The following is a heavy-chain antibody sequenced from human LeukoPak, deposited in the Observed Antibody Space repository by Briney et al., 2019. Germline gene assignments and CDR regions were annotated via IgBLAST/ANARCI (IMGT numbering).Heavy chain of an antibody. V-gene: IGHV3-66*01. J-gene: IGHJ4*02. CDR1: GFTVSSNY. CDR3: AREDYYDSSGALDY. Sequence: QTGGSLRLSCAASGFTVSSNYMSWVRQAPGKGLEWVSVIYSGGSTYYADSVKGRFTISRDNSKNTPYLQMNSLRAEDTAVYYCAREDYYDSSGALDYWGQGTLVTVSS. D-gene: IGHD3-22*01. CDR2: IYSGGST.